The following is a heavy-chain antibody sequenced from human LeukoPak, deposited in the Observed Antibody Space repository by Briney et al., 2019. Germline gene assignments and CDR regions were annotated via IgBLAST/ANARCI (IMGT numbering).Heavy chain of an antibody. Sequence: PSETLSLTCTVSGGSISGYYWSWIRQPPGKRLEWIGYVYDTGATNYNPSLKSRFTISIDTSKNQFSLYLSSVTAADTAVYYCARLPPIATTRGGFDPWGQGTLATVSS. CDR3: ARLPPIATTRGGFDP. CDR2: VYDTGAT. D-gene: IGHD1/OR15-1a*01. V-gene: IGHV4-59*08. J-gene: IGHJ5*02. CDR1: GGSISGYY.